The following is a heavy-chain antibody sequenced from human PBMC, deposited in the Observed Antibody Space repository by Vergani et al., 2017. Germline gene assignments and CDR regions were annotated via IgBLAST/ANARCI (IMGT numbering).Heavy chain of an antibody. D-gene: IGHD1-1*01. V-gene: IGHV5-51*01. J-gene: IGHJ4*02. Sequence: EVELVQSGPAMRKPGESLKISCKGSEYSFGNYWIGWVRQIPGKGLEWMGIIYPADSDTRYSPSFQGQVTISADKSISTAFLQWDSLKASDTALYYCARHTTYTDSWGQGTLVTVSS. CDR1: EYSFGNYW. CDR2: IYPADSDT. CDR3: ARHTTYTDS.